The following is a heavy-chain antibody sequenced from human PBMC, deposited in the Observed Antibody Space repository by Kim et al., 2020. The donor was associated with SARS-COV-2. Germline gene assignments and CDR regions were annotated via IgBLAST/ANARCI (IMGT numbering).Heavy chain of an antibody. D-gene: IGHD6-19*01. CDR1: GDSISSGGFY. J-gene: IGHJ6*01. Sequence: SETLSLTCTVSGDSISSGGFYWGWIRQPPGKGLEWIASIDYIGRTYHNASLKSRVTISADTSKNQFSLKLSSVTAADTAVYYCSSPRGTYRSGCHWEVDV. CDR2: IDYIGRT. V-gene: IGHV4-39*01. CDR3: SSPRGTYRSGCHWEVDV.